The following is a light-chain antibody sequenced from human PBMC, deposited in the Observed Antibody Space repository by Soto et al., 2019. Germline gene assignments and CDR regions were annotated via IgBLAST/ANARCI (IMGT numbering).Light chain of an antibody. Sequence: QSALTQPASVSGSPGQSITISCTGTSSEVGRYNLVSWYQQHPGKAPKLMIYEVSKRPSGVSNRFYGSKSGNTAPLTICGLQAEDEADYYCCSYAGSSTVVFGGGTKLTVL. J-gene: IGLJ2*01. V-gene: IGLV2-23*02. CDR1: SSEVGRYNL. CDR3: CSYAGSSTVV. CDR2: EVS.